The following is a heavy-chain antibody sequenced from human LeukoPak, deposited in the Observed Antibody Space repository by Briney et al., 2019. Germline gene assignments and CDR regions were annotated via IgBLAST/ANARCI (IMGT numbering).Heavy chain of an antibody. CDR1: GGSISSYY. CDR2: IYYSGST. CDR3: ASIVGKDGVVDPLNPVPGGVDAFDI. J-gene: IGHJ3*02. Sequence: SETLSLTCTVSGGSISSYYWSWIRQPPGKGLEWIGYIYYSGSTNYNPSLKSRVTISVDTSKNQFSLKLSSVTAADTAVYYCASIVGKDGVVDPLNPVPGGVDAFDIWGQGTMVTVSS. D-gene: IGHD3-22*01. V-gene: IGHV4-59*08.